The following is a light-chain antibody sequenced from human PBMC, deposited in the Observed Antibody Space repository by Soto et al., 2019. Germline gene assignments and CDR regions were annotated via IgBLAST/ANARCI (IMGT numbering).Light chain of an antibody. V-gene: IGLV4-60*02. CDR2: LEGSGSY. CDR1: SGHSSYI. Sequence: QSVLTQSSSASASLGSSVKLTCTLSSGHSSYIIAWHQQQPWKAPRYLMKLEGSGSYNKGSGVPDRFSGSSSGADRYLTISNLQFEDEADYYCETWDTNTWVFGGGTKLTVL. J-gene: IGLJ3*02. CDR3: ETWDTNTWV.